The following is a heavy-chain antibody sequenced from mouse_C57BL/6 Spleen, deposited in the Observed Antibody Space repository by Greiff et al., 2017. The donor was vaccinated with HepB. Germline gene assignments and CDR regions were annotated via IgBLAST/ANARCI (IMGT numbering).Heavy chain of an antibody. D-gene: IGHD2-5*01. Sequence: ESGPGLVKPSQSLSLTCSVTGYSITSGYYWNWIRQFPGNKLEWMGYISYDGSNNYNPSLKNRISITRDTSKNQFFLKLNSVTTEDTATYYCARDSNYVHIFAYWGQGTLVTVSA. J-gene: IGHJ3*01. V-gene: IGHV3-6*01. CDR1: GYSITSGYY. CDR3: ARDSNYVHIFAY. CDR2: ISYDGSN.